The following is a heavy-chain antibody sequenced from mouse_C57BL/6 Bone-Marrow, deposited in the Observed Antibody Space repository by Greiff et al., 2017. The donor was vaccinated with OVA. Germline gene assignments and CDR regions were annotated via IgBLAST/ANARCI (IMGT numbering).Heavy chain of an antibody. CDR3: ARGVYSNFS. CDR2: IDPSDSYT. J-gene: IGHJ4*01. D-gene: IGHD2-5*01. CDR1: GYTFTSYW. Sequence: QVQLQQPGAELVRPGTSVKLSCKASGYTFTSYWMHWVKQRPGQGLEWIGVIDPSDSYTNYNQKFKGKATLTVDTSSSTAYMQLSSLTSEDSAVYYCARGVYSNFSWGQGTSVTVSS. V-gene: IGHV1-59*01.